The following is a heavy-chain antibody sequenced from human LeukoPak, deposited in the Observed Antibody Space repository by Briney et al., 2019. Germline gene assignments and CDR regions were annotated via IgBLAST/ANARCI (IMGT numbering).Heavy chain of an antibody. CDR2: ISSSSSTI. V-gene: IGHV3-48*02. Sequence: PGGSLRLSCAASGFTLSTYSMNWVRQAPGKGLEWVSYISSSSSTIYYADSVKGRFTISRDNAKNSLYLQMNSLRDEDTAVYYCARGTPRVYGSGSYFKSFDFWGQGTLVTVSS. CDR1: GFTLSTYS. D-gene: IGHD3-10*01. J-gene: IGHJ4*02. CDR3: ARGTPRVYGSGSYFKSFDF.